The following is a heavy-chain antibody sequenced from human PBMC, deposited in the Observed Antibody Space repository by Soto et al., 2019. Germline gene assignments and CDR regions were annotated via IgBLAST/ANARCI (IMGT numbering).Heavy chain of an antibody. CDR3: ERDSNKYCGTDCSSTHMDV. J-gene: IGHJ6*02. Sequence: PGWSLRLSCGASGFTFSSYVMHWVRQAPGKGLEWVALIWYDGSNEYYADSVKGRFAISRDNSKNTMFLQMNTLRAEDTAVYYCERDSNKYCGTDCSSTHMDVWGQGTTVTVS. CDR2: IWYDGSNE. CDR1: GFTFSSYV. D-gene: IGHD2-21*02. V-gene: IGHV3-33*01.